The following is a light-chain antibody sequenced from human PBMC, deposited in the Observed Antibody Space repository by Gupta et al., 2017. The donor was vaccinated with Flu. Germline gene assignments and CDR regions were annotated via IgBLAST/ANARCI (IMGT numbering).Light chain of an antibody. CDR2: GAS. J-gene: IGKJ4*01. Sequence: DIQMTQSPSLSASVGDRVTITCRASQDISNFLAWFQQKPGQAPKSLIFGASTLQSGVPLRFSGARSGTDFSLTISSLQPEDFATYYCQQYQHYPLAFGGGTQLEVE. CDR1: QDISNF. CDR3: QQYQHYPLA. V-gene: IGKV1-16*01.